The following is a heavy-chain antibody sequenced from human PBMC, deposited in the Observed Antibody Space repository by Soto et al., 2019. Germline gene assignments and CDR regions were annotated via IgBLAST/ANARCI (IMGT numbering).Heavy chain of an antibody. CDR3: AAETEDALDI. J-gene: IGHJ3*02. CDR2: ISSSGSTI. Sequence: GGSLRLSCAAPGFTFSSYEMNWVRQAPGKGLEWVSYISSSGSTIYYADSVKGRFTISRDNAKNSLYLQMNSLRAEDTAVYYCAAETEDALDIWGQGTMVTVSS. V-gene: IGHV3-48*03. CDR1: GFTFSSYE.